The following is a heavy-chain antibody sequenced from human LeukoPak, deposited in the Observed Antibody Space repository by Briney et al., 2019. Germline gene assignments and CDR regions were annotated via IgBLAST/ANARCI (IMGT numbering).Heavy chain of an antibody. CDR1: VYTLTSYG. CDR3: ARGRKDYGDYYFDY. J-gene: IGHJ4*02. CDR2: NTAHNGDT. V-gene: IGHV1-18*01. Sequence: ASVKVSCKASVYTLTSYGISCVRLAPGHGLEWMGCNTAHNGDTHYTQKLQDRVTITTDTCTSTAYMELRSLRSDDTAVYYCARGRKDYGDYYFDYWGQGILVTVSS. D-gene: IGHD4-17*01.